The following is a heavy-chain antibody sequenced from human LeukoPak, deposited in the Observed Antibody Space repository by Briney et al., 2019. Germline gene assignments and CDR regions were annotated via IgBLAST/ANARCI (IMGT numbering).Heavy chain of an antibody. J-gene: IGHJ4*02. Sequence: PSETLSLTCTVSGGSISSSNYYWGWIRQPPGKGLEWIGSMYYSGSTYYNPPLKSRVTMSVDRSENQFSLKLSSVTAADTAVYYCARGLIVPSTIFDYWGQGALVTVSS. CDR3: ARGLIVPSTIFDY. D-gene: IGHD2-2*01. CDR1: GGSISSSNYY. CDR2: MYYSGST. V-gene: IGHV4-39*07.